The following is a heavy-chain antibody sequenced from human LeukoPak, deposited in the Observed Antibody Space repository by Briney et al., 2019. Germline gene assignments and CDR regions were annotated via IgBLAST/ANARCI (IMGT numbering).Heavy chain of an antibody. CDR3: ARDADYYGSGSYFGY. J-gene: IGHJ4*02. CDR2: IWYDGSNK. D-gene: IGHD3-10*01. V-gene: IGHV3-33*01. Sequence: PGGSLRLSCAASGFTFSSYGMHWVRQAPGKGREWVAVIWYDGSNKYYADSVKGRFTISRDNSKNTLYLQMNSLRAEDTAVYYCARDADYYGSGSYFGYWGQGTLVTVSS. CDR1: GFTFSSYG.